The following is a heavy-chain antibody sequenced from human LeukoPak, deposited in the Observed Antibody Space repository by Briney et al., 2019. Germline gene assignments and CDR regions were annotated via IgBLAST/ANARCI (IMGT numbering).Heavy chain of an antibody. CDR1: GGSIRSYF. D-gene: IGHD7-27*01. CDR2: IYSSWGT. Sequence: PSETLSLTCSVSGGSIRSYFWSWIRQPPGKELEWIGHIYSSWGTNYNPSLKSRGTISVDTSKNQFSLKLSSVTAADTAVYYCARDFPSATGAWDRWFAAWGQGTLVTVSS. J-gene: IGHJ5*02. V-gene: IGHV4-59*12. CDR3: ARDFPSATGAWDRWFAA.